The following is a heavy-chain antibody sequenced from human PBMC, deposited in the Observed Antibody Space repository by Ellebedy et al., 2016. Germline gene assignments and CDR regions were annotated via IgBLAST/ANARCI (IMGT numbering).Heavy chain of an antibody. V-gene: IGHV3-43*01. CDR3: AKDLSGGSGTTIYGMDV. Sequence: GGSLRLSXAASGFTFDDYTMHWVRQAPGKGLEWVSLISWDGGSTYYADSVKGRFTISRDNSKNSLYLQMNSLRTEDTALYYCAKDLSGGSGTTIYGMDVWGQGTTVTVSS. CDR1: GFTFDDYT. D-gene: IGHD4-17*01. CDR2: ISWDGGST. J-gene: IGHJ6*02.